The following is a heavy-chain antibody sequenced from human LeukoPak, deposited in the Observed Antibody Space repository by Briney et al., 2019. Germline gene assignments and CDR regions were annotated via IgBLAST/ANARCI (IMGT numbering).Heavy chain of an antibody. CDR1: GGSISSYY. CDR3: ARASGYPTHFDY. Sequence: PSETLSLTCTVSGGSISSYYWSWIRQPPGKGLEWIGYIYYSGSTNYNPSLKSRVTISVDTSKNQFSLKLSSVTAADTAVYYCARASGYPTHFDYWGQGTLVTVSS. J-gene: IGHJ4*02. CDR2: IYYSGST. V-gene: IGHV4-59*01. D-gene: IGHD3-22*01.